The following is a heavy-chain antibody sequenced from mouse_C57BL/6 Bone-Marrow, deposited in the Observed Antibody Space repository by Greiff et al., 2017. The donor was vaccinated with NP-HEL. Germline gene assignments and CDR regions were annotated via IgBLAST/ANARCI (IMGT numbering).Heavy chain of an antibody. CDR1: GFTFSDYY. J-gene: IGHJ4*01. Sequence: EVKLVESEGGLVQPGSSMKLSCTASGFTFSDYYMAWVRQVPEKGLEWVANINYDGSSTYYLDSLKSRFIISRDNAKNILYLQMSSLKSEDTATYYCARGGHGSSNYYAMDYWGQGTSVTVSS. D-gene: IGHD1-1*01. CDR2: INYDGSST. V-gene: IGHV5-16*01. CDR3: ARGGHGSSNYYAMDY.